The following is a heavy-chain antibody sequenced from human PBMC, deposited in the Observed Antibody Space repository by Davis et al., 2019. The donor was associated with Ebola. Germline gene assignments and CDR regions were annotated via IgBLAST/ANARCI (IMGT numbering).Heavy chain of an antibody. J-gene: IGHJ4*02. V-gene: IGHV4-59*01. CDR1: GGSISNFY. CDR2: IHYSDNP. Sequence: PSETLSLTCTVSGGSISNFYWSWIRQPPGKGPEWIGYIHYSDNPEYNPSLGTRVSISVDTSRNQFSLNLTSVTAADTAIYYCTLGAGWLTDYWGQGALVTVSS. CDR3: TLGAGWLTDY. D-gene: IGHD6-19*01.